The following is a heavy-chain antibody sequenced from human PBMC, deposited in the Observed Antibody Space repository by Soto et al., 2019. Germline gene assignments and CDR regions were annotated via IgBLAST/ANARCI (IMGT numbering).Heavy chain of an antibody. D-gene: IGHD3-9*01. CDR3: ARYLQ. V-gene: IGHV3-30-3*01. J-gene: IGHJ4*01. CDR1: GFTFSVYT. CDR2: ISSDGSNK. Sequence: QVQLVESGGGVVQPGRSLRLSCAASGFTFSVYTMHWVRQAPGKGLEWVELISSDGSNKFYAASVKGRFTISRYNSNNTLYLQMNSLRAHDTAVYYCARYLQWGHGTLVTVSS.